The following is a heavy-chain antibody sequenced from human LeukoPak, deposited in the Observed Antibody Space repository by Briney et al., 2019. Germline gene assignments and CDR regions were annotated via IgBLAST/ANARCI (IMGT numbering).Heavy chain of an antibody. Sequence: ASVKVSCKAPGYTFTSYYMHWVRQAPGQGLEWMGIINPSGGSTSYAQKFQGRVTMTRDMSTSTVYMELSSLRSEDTAVYYCARTGSYYLLDYWGQGTLVTVSS. CDR2: INPSGGST. CDR1: GYTFTSYY. V-gene: IGHV1-46*01. CDR3: ARTGSYYLLDY. J-gene: IGHJ4*02. D-gene: IGHD1-26*01.